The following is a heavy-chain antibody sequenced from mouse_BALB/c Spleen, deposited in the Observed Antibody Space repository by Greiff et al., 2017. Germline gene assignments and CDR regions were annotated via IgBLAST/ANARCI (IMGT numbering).Heavy chain of an antibody. Sequence: EVKLVESGGDLVKPGGSLKLSCAASGFTFSSYGMSWVRQTPDKRLEWVATISSGGSYTYYPDSVKGRFTISRDNAKNTLYLQMSSLKSEDTAMYYCAGSSGYYWYFDVWGAGTTVTVSS. D-gene: IGHD3-1*01. J-gene: IGHJ1*01. CDR3: AGSSGYYWYFDV. V-gene: IGHV5-6*02. CDR1: GFTFSSYG. CDR2: ISSGGSYT.